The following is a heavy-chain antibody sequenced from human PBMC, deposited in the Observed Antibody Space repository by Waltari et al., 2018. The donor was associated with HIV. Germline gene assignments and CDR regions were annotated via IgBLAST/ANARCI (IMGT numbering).Heavy chain of an antibody. V-gene: IGHV3-30*18. CDR2: ISYDGGTK. CDR1: GFTFSSYG. Sequence: QVHLVESGGGVVQPGRSLRLSCATSGFTFSSYGMHWVRQAPGRGVEWIAFISYDGGTKSYADSVKARFFISRDNSRNTLYLQLSTLRPEDTALYFCVKAKVVSAYYYSLEYWGQGTLVTVSS. CDR3: VKAKVVSAYYYSLEY. D-gene: IGHD3-22*01. J-gene: IGHJ4*02.